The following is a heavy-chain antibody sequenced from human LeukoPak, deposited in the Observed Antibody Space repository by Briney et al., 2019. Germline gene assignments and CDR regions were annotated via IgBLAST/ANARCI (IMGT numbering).Heavy chain of an antibody. CDR2: ISGSGGST. CDR3: ARDALNYYDSSGYAVYFDY. Sequence: TGGSLRLSCAASGFTFSSYAMSWVRQAPGKGLEWVSAISGSGGSTYYADSVKGRFTISRDNSKNTLYLQMNSLRAEDTAVYYCARDALNYYDSSGYAVYFDYWGQGTLVTVSS. D-gene: IGHD3-22*01. CDR1: GFTFSSYA. J-gene: IGHJ4*02. V-gene: IGHV3-23*01.